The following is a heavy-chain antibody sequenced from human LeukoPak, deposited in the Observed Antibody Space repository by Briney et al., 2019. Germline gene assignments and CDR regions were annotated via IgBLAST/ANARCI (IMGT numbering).Heavy chain of an antibody. CDR3: ARVFSSGYFRFDY. CDR1: GGSISSGGYY. J-gene: IGHJ4*02. V-gene: IGHV4-31*03. D-gene: IGHD3-22*01. Sequence: SQALSLTCTVSGGSISSGGYYWSWIRQHPGKGLEWIGYIYYSGSTYYNPSLKSRVTISVDTSKNQFSLKLSSVTAADTAVYYCARVFSSGYFRFDYWGQGTLVTVSS. CDR2: IYYSGST.